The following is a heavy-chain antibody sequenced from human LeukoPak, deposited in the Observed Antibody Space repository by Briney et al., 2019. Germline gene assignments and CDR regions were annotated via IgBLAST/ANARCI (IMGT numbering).Heavy chain of an antibody. Sequence: PSETLSLTCTVSGASISTYYWSWIRQPPGKGLEWVGNIYYSGSTNNNPSLKSRVTISVDTSKNQFSLKLSSVTAADTAVYYCASYPITMVRGVIITGWDFDYWGQGTLVTVSS. CDR3: ASYPITMVRGVIITGWDFDY. CDR2: IYYSGST. D-gene: IGHD3-10*01. V-gene: IGHV4-59*08. CDR1: GASISTYY. J-gene: IGHJ4*02.